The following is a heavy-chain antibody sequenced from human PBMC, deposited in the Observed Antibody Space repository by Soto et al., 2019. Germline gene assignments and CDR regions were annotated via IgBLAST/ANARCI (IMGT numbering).Heavy chain of an antibody. J-gene: IGHJ6*02. CDR1: GYSCTKYW. Sequence: GESLKISCKGSGYSCTKYWIIWVRQVPGKGLEWMGRIDTSYSYSHYSPSFQGHVTISPDKSISTAYLQWSSLKASDTAMYYCARYCSSSSCSQLYGMDVWGQGTTVTVSS. V-gene: IGHV5-10-1*01. CDR3: ARYCSSSSCSQLYGMDV. CDR2: IDTSYSYS. D-gene: IGHD2-15*01.